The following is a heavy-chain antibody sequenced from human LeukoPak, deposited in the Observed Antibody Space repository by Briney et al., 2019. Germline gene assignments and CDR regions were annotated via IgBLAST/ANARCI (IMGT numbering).Heavy chain of an antibody. CDR1: GYTYTSYG. CDR2: ISAYNGDT. D-gene: IGHD4-17*01. V-gene: IGHV1-18*01. Sequence: GASVKVSCKASGYTYTSYGISWVRQAPGQGLEWMGWISAYNGDTHYAQKFQGRVTMTTETSTSTAYMELRSLRSDDTAVYYCARRGGKNYGDYVVYDEYMDVWGTGTTVTVSS. J-gene: IGHJ6*03. CDR3: ARRGGKNYGDYVVYDEYMDV.